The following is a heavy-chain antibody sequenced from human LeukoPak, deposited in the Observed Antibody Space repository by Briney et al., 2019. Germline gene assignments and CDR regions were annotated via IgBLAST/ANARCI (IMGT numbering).Heavy chain of an antibody. D-gene: IGHD6-13*01. V-gene: IGHV1-69*05. CDR2: IIPISGTA. J-gene: IGHJ4*02. Sequence: SVKASCKASGGTFSSYAISWVRQAPGQGLEWMGGIIPISGTAYYAQKFQGRVTITTDESTSTAYMELSSLRSEDTAVYYCAREVSSTRGRGYGDYWGQGTLVTVSS. CDR1: GGTFSSYA. CDR3: AREVSSTRGRGYGDY.